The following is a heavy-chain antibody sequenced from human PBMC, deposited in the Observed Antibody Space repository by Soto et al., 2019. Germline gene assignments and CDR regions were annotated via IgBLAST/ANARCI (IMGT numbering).Heavy chain of an antibody. V-gene: IGHV1-2*04. J-gene: IGHJ6*02. Sequence: ASVKVSCKASGYSFTDYHIHWVRQAPGQGLEWLGRINPKSGGTSTAQKFQGWVTMTTDTSISTASMELTRLTSDDTAIYYCARGDSTDCSNGVCSFFYNHDMDVWGRGTTVTVSS. CDR3: ARGDSTDCSNGVCSFFYNHDMDV. CDR2: INPKSGGT. D-gene: IGHD2-8*01. CDR1: GYSFTDYH.